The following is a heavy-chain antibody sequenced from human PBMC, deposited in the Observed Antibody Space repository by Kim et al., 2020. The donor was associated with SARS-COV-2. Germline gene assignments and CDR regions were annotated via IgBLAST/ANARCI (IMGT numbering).Heavy chain of an antibody. V-gene: IGHV1-46*01. CDR3: AREATGTTYNWFDP. J-gene: IGHJ5*02. D-gene: IGHD1-1*01. Sequence: AQKFQGRVTMTRDTSTSTVYMELSSLRSEDTAVYYCAREATGTTYNWFDPWGQGTLVTVSS.